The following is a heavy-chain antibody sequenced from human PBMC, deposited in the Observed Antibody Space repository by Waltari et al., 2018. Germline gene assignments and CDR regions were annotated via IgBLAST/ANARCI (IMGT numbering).Heavy chain of an antibody. J-gene: IGHJ6*02. Sequence: EVQLVESGGGLVQPGGSLRLSCAASGFTFSSYEMNWVRQAPGRGLEWVSYISSSGSTIYDADSVKGRFTISRDNAKNELYMQMNSLRAEDTAVYYWARADIVVVPAAISVMDVWGQGTTVTVSS. V-gene: IGHV3-48*03. CDR3: ARADIVVVPAAISVMDV. D-gene: IGHD2-2*01. CDR2: ISSSGSTI. CDR1: GFTFSSYE.